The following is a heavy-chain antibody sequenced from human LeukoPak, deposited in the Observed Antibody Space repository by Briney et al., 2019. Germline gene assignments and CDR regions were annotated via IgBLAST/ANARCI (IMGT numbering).Heavy chain of an antibody. Sequence: PSETLSLTCTASGGSISSGGYYWSWIRQHPGKGLEWIGYIYYSGSTYYNPSLKSRVTISVDTSKNQFPLKLSSVTAADTAVYYCARVPYYYGSGSYVNPLFDYWGQGTLVTVSS. CDR3: ARVPYYYGSGSYVNPLFDY. D-gene: IGHD3-10*01. V-gene: IGHV4-31*03. CDR1: GGSISSGGYY. J-gene: IGHJ4*02. CDR2: IYYSGST.